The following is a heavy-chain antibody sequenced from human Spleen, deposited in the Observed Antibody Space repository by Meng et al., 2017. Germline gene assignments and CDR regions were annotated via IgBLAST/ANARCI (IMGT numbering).Heavy chain of an antibody. Sequence: QVQLVQSGADVKKPWASVKVSCKASGYTFTAYYIHWVRQAPGQGLEWMGRINPNSGGTNFAQKFQGRVIMTRDTSISTAYMELSSLGFDDTAVYYCAKALGWGSSPDYWGQGILVTVSS. V-gene: IGHV1-2*06. CDR2: INPNSGGT. D-gene: IGHD2-21*01. CDR1: GYTFTAYY. J-gene: IGHJ4*02. CDR3: AKALGWGSSPDY.